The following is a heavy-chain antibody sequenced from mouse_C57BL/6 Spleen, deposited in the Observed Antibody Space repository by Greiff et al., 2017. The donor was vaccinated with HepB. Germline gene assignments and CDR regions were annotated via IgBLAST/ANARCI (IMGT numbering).Heavy chain of an antibody. CDR1: GYTFTSYW. V-gene: IGHV1-55*01. CDR2: IYPGSGST. CDR3: ARDYDYPAWFAY. D-gene: IGHD2-4*01. Sequence: QLQQPGAELVKPGASVKMSCKASGYTFTSYWITWVKQRPGQGLEWIGDIYPGSGSTNYNEKFKSKATLTVDTSSSTAYMQLSSLTSEDSAVYYCARDYDYPAWFAYWGQGTLVTVSA. J-gene: IGHJ3*01.